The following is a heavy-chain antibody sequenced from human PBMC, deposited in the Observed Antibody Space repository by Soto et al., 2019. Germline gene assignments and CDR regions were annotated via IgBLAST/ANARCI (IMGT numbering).Heavy chain of an antibody. CDR2: FDPEDGET. V-gene: IGHV1-24*01. CDR1: GYTLTELS. Sequence: GASVKVSCKVSGYTLTELSMHWVRQAPGKGLEWMGGFDPEDGETIYAQKFQGRVTMTEDTSTDTAYMELRSLRSDDTAVYYCARRVFFGVVIINDYWGQGTLVTVSS. J-gene: IGHJ4*02. D-gene: IGHD3-3*01. CDR3: ARRVFFGVVIINDY.